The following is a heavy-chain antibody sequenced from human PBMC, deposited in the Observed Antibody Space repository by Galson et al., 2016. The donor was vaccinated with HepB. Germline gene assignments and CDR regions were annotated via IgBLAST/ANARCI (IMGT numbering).Heavy chain of an antibody. Sequence: LRLSCAASGFTFSTFGMHWVRQAPGKGLEWVAVISYDGSHKYYADSVKGRFTISRDNSKNTLDLQMNSLRAEDTALYHCAKDSGDPFPDGFDIWGQGTMVTVSS. CDR1: GFTFSTFG. CDR2: ISYDGSHK. CDR3: AKDSGDPFPDGFDI. D-gene: IGHD3-10*01. J-gene: IGHJ3*02. V-gene: IGHV3-30*18.